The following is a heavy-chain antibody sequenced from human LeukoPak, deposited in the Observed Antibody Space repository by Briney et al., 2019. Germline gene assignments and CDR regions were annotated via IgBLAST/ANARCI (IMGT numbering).Heavy chain of an antibody. CDR2: ISWNSGSI. V-gene: IGHV3-9*03. D-gene: IGHD6-13*01. CDR3: AKATGPRAAAGIDY. Sequence: GGSLRLSCAASGFTFSSYWMHWVRQAPGKGLEWVSGISWNSGSIGYADSVKGRFTISRDNAKNSLYLQMNSLRAEDMALYYCAKATGPRAAAGIDYWGQGTLVTVSS. CDR1: GFTFSSYW. J-gene: IGHJ4*02.